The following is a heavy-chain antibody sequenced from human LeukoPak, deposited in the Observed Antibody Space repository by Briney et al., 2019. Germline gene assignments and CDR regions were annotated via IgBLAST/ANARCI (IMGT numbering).Heavy chain of an antibody. V-gene: IGHV1-69*04. CDR3: ARGGCSGGSCYSLAPDYFDY. Sequence: ASVKVSCKASGGTFSSYAISWVRQAPGQGLEWMGRIVPILGIANYAQKFQGRVTITADKSTSTAYMELSSLRSEDTAVYYCARGGCSGGSCYSLAPDYFDYWGQGTLVTVSS. CDR1: GGTFSSYA. J-gene: IGHJ4*02. CDR2: IVPILGIA. D-gene: IGHD2-15*01.